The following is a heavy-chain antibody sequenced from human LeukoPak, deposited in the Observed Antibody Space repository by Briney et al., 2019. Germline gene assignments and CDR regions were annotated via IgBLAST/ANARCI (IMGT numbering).Heavy chain of an antibody. CDR3: GRLWVVVVASTPSPNCFDS. CDR2: LSYSGNS. D-gene: IGHD2-15*01. J-gene: IGHJ5*01. Sequence: PSETLSLTCTVSGGSISSSSYYWGWIRQPPGKGLEWIGSLSYSGNSYYNPSLKGRLTLSIDTSKNQFSLRLRSVTVADTAVYYCGRLWVVVVASTPSPNCFDSWGQGTLVTVSP. V-gene: IGHV4-39*01. CDR1: GGSISSSSYY.